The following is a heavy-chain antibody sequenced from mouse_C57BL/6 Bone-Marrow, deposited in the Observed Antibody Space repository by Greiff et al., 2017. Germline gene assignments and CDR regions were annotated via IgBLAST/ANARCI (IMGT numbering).Heavy chain of an antibody. Sequence: QVQLQQPGAELVKPGASVKMSCKASGYTFTSYWITWVKQRPGQGLEWIGDLYPGSGSTNYNEKFKSKATLTVDTSSSTAYMQLSSLTSEDSAVYYCARSEDSNYYWYFDVWGTGTTVTVSS. J-gene: IGHJ1*03. CDR3: ARSEDSNYYWYFDV. CDR1: GYTFTSYW. CDR2: LYPGSGST. V-gene: IGHV1-55*01. D-gene: IGHD2-5*01.